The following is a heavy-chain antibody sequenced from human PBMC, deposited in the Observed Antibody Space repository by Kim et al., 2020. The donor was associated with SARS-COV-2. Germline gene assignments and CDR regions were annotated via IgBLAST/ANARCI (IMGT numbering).Heavy chain of an antibody. CDR1: GFTFSSYG. V-gene: IGHV3-33*01. J-gene: IGHJ4*02. CDR2: IWYDGSNK. CDR3: ARDLGDGSGSPFYY. Sequence: GGSLRLSCAASGFTFSSYGMHWVRQAPGKGLEWVEVIWYDGSNKYYADSVKGRFTISRDNSKNTLYLQMNSLRAEDTAVYYCARDLGDGSGSPFYYWGQGTLVTVSS. D-gene: IGHD3-22*01.